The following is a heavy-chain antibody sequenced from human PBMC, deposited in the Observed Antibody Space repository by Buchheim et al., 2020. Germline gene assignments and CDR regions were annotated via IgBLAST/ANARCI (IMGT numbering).Heavy chain of an antibody. Sequence: EVRLVESGGGLVQPGGSLRLSCAASGFTFSSYWMHWVRQPPGTGLEWVSRVNTDGSWTIYADSVKGRFTISRDNAKNTLYPQINSLRTDDTAVYYCVRSPPGASTGYHFDSWGQGTL. CDR2: VNTDGSWT. J-gene: IGHJ4*02. D-gene: IGHD3-9*01. V-gene: IGHV3-74*01. CDR3: VRSPPGASTGYHFDS. CDR1: GFTFSSYW.